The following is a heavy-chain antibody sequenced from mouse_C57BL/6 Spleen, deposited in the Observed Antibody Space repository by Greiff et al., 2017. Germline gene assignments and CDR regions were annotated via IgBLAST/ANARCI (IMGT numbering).Heavy chain of an antibody. V-gene: IGHV1-22*01. CDR1: GYTFTDYN. Sequence: VQLQQSGPELVKPGASVKMSCKASGYTFTDYNMNWVKQSHGKSLEWIGYINPSNGGTSYNQKFKGKATVTVNKSSSTAYMERRSLTSEDSAVYYCGSFDYYAMDYWGQGTSVTVSS. J-gene: IGHJ4*01. CDR2: INPSNGGT. CDR3: GSFDYYAMDY.